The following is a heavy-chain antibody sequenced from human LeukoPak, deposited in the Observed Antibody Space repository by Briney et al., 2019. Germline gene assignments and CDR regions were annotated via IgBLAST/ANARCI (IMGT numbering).Heavy chain of an antibody. Sequence: GGSLRLSCAASGFTFSSYAMSWVRQAPGKGLEWVSAISGSGGSTYYADSLKGRFTISRDNSKNTLYLQMNSLRAEDTAVYYCARGGPAAGRFDYWGQGTLVTVSS. CDR1: GFTFSSYA. V-gene: IGHV3-23*01. J-gene: IGHJ4*02. CDR2: ISGSGGST. D-gene: IGHD6-13*01. CDR3: ARGGPAAGRFDY.